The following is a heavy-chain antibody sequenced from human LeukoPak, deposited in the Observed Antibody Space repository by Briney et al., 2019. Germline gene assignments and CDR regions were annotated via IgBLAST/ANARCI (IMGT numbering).Heavy chain of an antibody. CDR3: ARIWDGYSGSDY. V-gene: IGHV4-39*01. D-gene: IGHD1-26*01. Sequence: ASETLSLTCTVSGGSTSSSSYYWGWIRQPPGKGLEWIGSIYYSGSTYYNPSLKSRVTMSVDTSKNQFSLNLRSVTAADTAVYYCARIWDGYSGSDYWGQGTLVTVSS. J-gene: IGHJ4*02. CDR1: GGSTSSSSYY. CDR2: IYYSGST.